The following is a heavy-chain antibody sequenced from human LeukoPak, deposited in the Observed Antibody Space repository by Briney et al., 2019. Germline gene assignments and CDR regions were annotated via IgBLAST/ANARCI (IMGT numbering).Heavy chain of an antibody. Sequence: GGSLRLSCAASGFTFSSYSMSWVRQAPGKGLEWVSSISSSSSYIYYADSVKGRFTISRGNAKNSLYLQMNSLRAEDTAVYYCARVSGSRNYYFGAFDIWGQGTMVTVSS. CDR3: ARVSGSRNYYFGAFDI. V-gene: IGHV3-21*01. D-gene: IGHD3-10*01. J-gene: IGHJ3*02. CDR1: GFTFSSYS. CDR2: ISSSSSYI.